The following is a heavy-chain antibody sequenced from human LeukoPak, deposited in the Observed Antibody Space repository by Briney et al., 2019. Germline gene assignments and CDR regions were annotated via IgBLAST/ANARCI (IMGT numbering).Heavy chain of an antibody. CDR2: ISAYNGNT. D-gene: IGHD3-9*01. Sequence: ASVKVSCKASGYTFTSYGISWVRQAPGQGLEWMGWISAYNGNTNYAQKLQGRVTMTTDTSTSTAYMELRSLRSDDTAVYYCARDSKNVLRYFDWQKRPFDYWGQGTLVTVSS. CDR1: GYTFTSYG. V-gene: IGHV1-18*01. CDR3: ARDSKNVLRYFDWQKRPFDY. J-gene: IGHJ4*02.